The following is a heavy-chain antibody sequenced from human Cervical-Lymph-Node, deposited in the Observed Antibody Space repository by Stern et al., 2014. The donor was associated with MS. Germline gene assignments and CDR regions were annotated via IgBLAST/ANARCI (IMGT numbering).Heavy chain of an antibody. CDR1: GFIFNDFY. CDR2: ISSVGTTT. CDR3: TRRWYFDL. J-gene: IGHJ2*01. Sequence: VQLVESGGGLVKPGGSLRLSCEASGFIFNDFYMSWIRQAPGKGLEWISSISSVGTTTAYEDSVKGRFTIFRDNATKTLYMTMDSLRADDTAVYFCTRRWYFDLWGRGTLVTVSS. V-gene: IGHV3-11*01.